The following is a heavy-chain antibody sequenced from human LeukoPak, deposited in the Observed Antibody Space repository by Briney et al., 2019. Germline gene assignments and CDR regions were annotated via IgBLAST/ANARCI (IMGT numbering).Heavy chain of an antibody. Sequence: GGSLRLSCAASGFTFSDYYMSWIRQAPGKRLEWVSYISSSGSTIYYADSVKGRFTISRDNAKNSLYLQMNSLRAEDTAVYYCARDRGDGYNSPPDYWGQGTLVTVSS. V-gene: IGHV3-11*01. D-gene: IGHD5-24*01. J-gene: IGHJ4*02. CDR1: GFTFSDYY. CDR2: ISSSGSTI. CDR3: ARDRGDGYNSPPDY.